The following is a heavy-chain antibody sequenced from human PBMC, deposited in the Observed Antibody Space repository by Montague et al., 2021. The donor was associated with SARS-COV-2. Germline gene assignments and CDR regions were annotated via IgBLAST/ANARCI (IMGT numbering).Heavy chain of an antibody. CDR3: ARGRTVTTFYYYYYYGMDV. CDR2: IYDSGSA. J-gene: IGHJ6*02. Sequence: SETLSLTCTVSVGSISNYYWTWIRQPPGKGLEWIGYIYDSGSANYNPSPKSRSTISVDTSKNQFSLKLSSVTAADTAVYYCARGRTVTTFYYYYYYGMDVWGQGTTVTVSS. CDR1: VGSISNYY. D-gene: IGHD4-17*01. V-gene: IGHV4-59*12.